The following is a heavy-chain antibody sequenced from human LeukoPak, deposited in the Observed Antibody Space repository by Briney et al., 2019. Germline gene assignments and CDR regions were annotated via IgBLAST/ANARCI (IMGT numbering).Heavy chain of an antibody. D-gene: IGHD1-1*01. V-gene: IGHV3-30-3*01. CDR1: GFTFSSYA. CDR3: AREGNWNQDGFDY. Sequence: GGSLRLSCAASGFTFSSYAMHWVRQAPGKGLESVAVISIDGSNENYAGSVKGRFTISRNKSKNTVYLQMNSLRLEDTGVYYCAREGNWNQDGFDYWGQGTLVTVSS. CDR2: ISIDGSNE. J-gene: IGHJ4*02.